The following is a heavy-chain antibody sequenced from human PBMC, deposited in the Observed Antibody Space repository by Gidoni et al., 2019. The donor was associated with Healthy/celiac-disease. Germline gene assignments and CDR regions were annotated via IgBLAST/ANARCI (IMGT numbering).Heavy chain of an antibody. CDR1: EFTFRNYA. CDR2: ITSSGDST. Sequence: EVQLLESGGTLVQPGGSLRLSRAASEFTFRNYAMTWVRQAPGKGLECVSTITSSGDSTFYVDSVRGRFTISRDNSKNTLYMQMNSLRAEDTAVYHCAKDISSTWHNVFDIWGQGTMVTVSS. J-gene: IGHJ3*02. D-gene: IGHD2-2*01. CDR3: AKDISSTWHNVFDI. V-gene: IGHV3-23*01.